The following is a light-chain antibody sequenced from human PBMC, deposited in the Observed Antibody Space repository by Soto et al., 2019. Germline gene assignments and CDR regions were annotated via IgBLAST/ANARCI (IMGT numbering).Light chain of an antibody. V-gene: IGKV3-15*01. CDR2: GAS. CDR3: KQYNNWPPIT. J-gene: IGKJ5*01. CDR1: QSVSSN. Sequence: EIVMTQSPATLSVSPGERATLSCRASQSVSSNLAWYQHQPGHAPRRLIYGASTSATGIPARFSGSGSGTAFTLTISSLQSEDFEVYYCKQYNNWPPITFGQGIRLEI.